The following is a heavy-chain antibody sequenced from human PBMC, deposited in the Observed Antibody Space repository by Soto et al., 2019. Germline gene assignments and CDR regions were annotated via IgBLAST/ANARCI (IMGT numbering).Heavy chain of an antibody. V-gene: IGHV4-59*11. J-gene: IGHJ5*02. Sequence: QVQLQESGPGLVKPSETLSLTCAVSGASITGHYWTWVRQPPGKGLEWIGNVFHTGNTNYSASLQSRLSMSVDTSSSQISLKLTSMTAADTAMYYCVRGNGWFDPWGQGVLVTVSS. D-gene: IGHD2-8*01. CDR2: VFHTGNT. CDR1: GASITGHY. CDR3: VRGNGWFDP.